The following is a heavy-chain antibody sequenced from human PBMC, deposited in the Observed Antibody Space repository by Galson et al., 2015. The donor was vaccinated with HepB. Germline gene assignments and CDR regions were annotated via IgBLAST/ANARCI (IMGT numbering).Heavy chain of an antibody. D-gene: IGHD4-23*01. CDR2: ISGSGDYI. J-gene: IGHJ4*02. CDR1: GFTFGQDG. V-gene: IGHV3-23*01. CDR3: ARDLGGHRADYFEY. Sequence: SLRLSCAASGFTFGQDGMSWVRQAPGKGLEWVSVISGSGDYINYADSVRGRFTISRDNSRSALYPHMNSLRVEDTAIYYCARDLGGHRADYFEYWGQGTLVTVSS.